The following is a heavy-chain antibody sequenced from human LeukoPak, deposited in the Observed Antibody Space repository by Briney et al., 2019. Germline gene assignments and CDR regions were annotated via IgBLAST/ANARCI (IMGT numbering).Heavy chain of an antibody. J-gene: IGHJ5*02. CDR3: ARGELTSSWYWWFDP. Sequence: SETLSLTCAVHGGSFSGYYWSWIRQPPGKGLEWIASIYQTGSTYYNPSLKSRVTISVDTSQNQFSLKLSSVTAADTAVYYCARGELTSSWYWWFDPWGQGTLVTVSS. D-gene: IGHD6-13*01. CDR2: IYQTGST. CDR1: GGSFSGYY. V-gene: IGHV4-34*01.